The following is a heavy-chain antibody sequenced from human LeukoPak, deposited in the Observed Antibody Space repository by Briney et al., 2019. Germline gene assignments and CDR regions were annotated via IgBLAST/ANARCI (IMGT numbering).Heavy chain of an antibody. CDR1: GFTFSSYV. D-gene: IGHD2-15*01. CDR2: ISYDGSNE. CDR3: ARSGRYCSGGSCYQEASLDY. V-gene: IGHV3-30*04. Sequence: PGRSLRLSCAASGFTFSSYVMHWVRQAPGKGLEWVAIISYDGSNEYYADSVKGRFTISRDNSKNTLYLQMNSLRAEDTAVSYCARSGRYCSGGSCYQEASLDYWGQGTLVTVSS. J-gene: IGHJ4*02.